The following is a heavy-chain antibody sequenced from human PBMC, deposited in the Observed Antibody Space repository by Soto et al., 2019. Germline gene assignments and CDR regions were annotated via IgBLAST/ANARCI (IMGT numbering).Heavy chain of an antibody. V-gene: IGHV3-21*01. CDR1: GFTFSSYS. J-gene: IGHJ4*02. CDR2: ISSSSSYI. D-gene: IGHD6-19*01. Sequence: GGSLRLSCAASGFTFSSYSMNWVRQAPGKGLEWVSSISSSSSYIYYADSVKGRFTISRDNAKNSLYLQMNSLRAEDTAVYYCAREVSVAGLCFVYLGQGTLVTVS. CDR3: AREVSVAGLCFVY.